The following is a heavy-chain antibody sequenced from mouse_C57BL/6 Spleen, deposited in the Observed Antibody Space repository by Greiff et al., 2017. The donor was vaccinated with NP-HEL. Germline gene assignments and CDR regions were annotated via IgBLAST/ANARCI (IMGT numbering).Heavy chain of an antibody. CDR3: ARGPQGAMDY. CDR1: GYAFSSSW. V-gene: IGHV1-82*01. CDR2: IYPGDGDT. J-gene: IGHJ4*01. Sequence: VQLQQSGPELVKPGASVKISCKASGYAFSSSWMNWVKQRPGKGLEWIGRIYPGDGDTNYNGKFKGKATLTADKSSSTAYMQLSSLTSEDSAVYFGARGPQGAMDYWGQGTSVTVSS.